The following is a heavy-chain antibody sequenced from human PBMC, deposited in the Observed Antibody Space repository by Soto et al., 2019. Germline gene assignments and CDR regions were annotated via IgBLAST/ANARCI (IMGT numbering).Heavy chain of an antibody. V-gene: IGHV4-39*01. CDR3: TRRYSYGSGKYAVDV. J-gene: IGHJ6*02. D-gene: IGHD3-10*01. CDR1: GGSISSSGSY. CDR2: VSYSGST. Sequence: SETLSLTCTVSGGSISSSGSYWGWIRQPPGKGLEWIGTVSYSGSTYYNPSFNSRVAISLDTSKNQFSLNLGSVTATDTALYYCTRRYSYGSGKYAVDVWGHGTTVTVSS.